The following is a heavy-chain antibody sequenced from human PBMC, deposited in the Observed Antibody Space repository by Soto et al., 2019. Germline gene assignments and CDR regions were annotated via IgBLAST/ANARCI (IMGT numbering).Heavy chain of an antibody. D-gene: IGHD6-6*01. V-gene: IGHV4-59*01. CDR3: ARDRSITAGDDYYFYGMDV. Sequence: SETLSLTCTVSGGSISSYHWSWIRQPPGKGLEWIGYIYYSGSTKYNPSLKSRVTISVDTSNNQFSLKLNSVTAADTAVYYCARDRSITAGDDYYFYGMDVWGQGTTVTVSS. J-gene: IGHJ6*02. CDR1: GGSISSYH. CDR2: IYYSGST.